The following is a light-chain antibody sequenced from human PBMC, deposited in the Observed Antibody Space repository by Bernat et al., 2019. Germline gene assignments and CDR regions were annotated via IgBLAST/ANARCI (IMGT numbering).Light chain of an antibody. V-gene: IGKV3-11*01. J-gene: IGKJ5*01. Sequence: DIVLTQSPASLSLSPGDRVTLSCRASQSVGNYLAWYQQKPGQAPRLLIHDASTRATGIPARFSGSGSGADFSLTISSLEPEDVAVYYCQQRDTWPITFSQGTRVE. CDR3: QQRDTWPIT. CDR1: QSVGNY. CDR2: DAS.